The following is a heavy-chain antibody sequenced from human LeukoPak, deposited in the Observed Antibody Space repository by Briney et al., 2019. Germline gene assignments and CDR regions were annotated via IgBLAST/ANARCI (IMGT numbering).Heavy chain of an antibody. D-gene: IGHD4-11*01. CDR2: LNPSGGTT. J-gene: IGHJ4*02. CDR3: ARDLDMTTVTSDFDY. CDR1: GYTFSRHY. V-gene: IGHV1-46*01. Sequence: ASVTVSCKASGYTFSRHYMHWVRQAPGQGLEWLGILNPSGGTTGYAQKFQGRVTMTRDTSTTTVYMELSSLRSEDTAVYYCARDLDMTTVTSDFDYWGQGTLVTVSS.